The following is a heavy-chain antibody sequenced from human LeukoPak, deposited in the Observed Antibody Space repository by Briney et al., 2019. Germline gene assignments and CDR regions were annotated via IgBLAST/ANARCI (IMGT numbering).Heavy chain of an antibody. V-gene: IGHV4-39*01. D-gene: IGHD3-16*01. CDR1: GGSISSTYYY. CDR2: FHYSGSN. J-gene: IGHJ4*02. CDR3: ARQVTFGYAYAYYFDY. Sequence: PSETLSLTCTVSGGSISSTYYYWGWIRQPPGKGLEWIVNFHYSGSNSYNPSLKSRVTISVDTSKNQFSLRLSSVTAADTAVYYCARQVTFGYAYAYYFDYWGQGTLVTVSS.